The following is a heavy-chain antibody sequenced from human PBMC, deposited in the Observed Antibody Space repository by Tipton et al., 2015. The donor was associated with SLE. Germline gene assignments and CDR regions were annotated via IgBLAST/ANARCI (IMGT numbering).Heavy chain of an antibody. D-gene: IGHD2-15*01. CDR3: ARGDVENLRVDGLVYFDY. CDR2: IYYSGST. CDR1: GGSISSNSYY. V-gene: IGHV4-39*07. Sequence: TLSLTCTVSGGSISSNSYYWGWIRQPPGKGLEWIGSIYYSGSTYYNPSLKSRVTISVDTSKNQFSLKLSSVTAADTAVYYCARGDVENLRVDGLVYFDYWGQGTLVTVSS. J-gene: IGHJ4*02.